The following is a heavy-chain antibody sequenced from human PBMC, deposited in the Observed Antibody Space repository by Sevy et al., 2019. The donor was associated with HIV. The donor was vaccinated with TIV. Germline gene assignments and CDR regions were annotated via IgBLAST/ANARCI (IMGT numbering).Heavy chain of an antibody. CDR2: IGSGFNT. D-gene: IGHD2-21*01. V-gene: IGHV3-48*01. Sequence: GGSLRLSCAASEFNFNTYHMNWVRQAPGKGLEWISYIGSGFNTYYLDSVKGRFTISIDNAKNSLFLQMTGLRAEDTALYFCVRDLDYSFIIWGQGTTVTVSS. J-gene: IGHJ3*02. CDR1: EFNFNTYH. CDR3: VRDLDYSFII.